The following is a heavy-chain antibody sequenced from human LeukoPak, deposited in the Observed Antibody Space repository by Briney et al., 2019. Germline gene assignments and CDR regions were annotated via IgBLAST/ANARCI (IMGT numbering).Heavy chain of an antibody. CDR3: ARGARGSSGWYSFYFDY. CDR2: ISTDNSYI. Sequence: GGSLRLSCAASGFTFSSYTMNWVRQAPGMGLEWVSSISTDNSYIYYTDSLKGRLTISRDNAKHSLYLQMNSLRAEDTAVYYCARGARGSSGWYSFYFDYWGQGTLVTVSS. J-gene: IGHJ4*02. CDR1: GFTFSSYT. V-gene: IGHV3-21*01. D-gene: IGHD6-19*01.